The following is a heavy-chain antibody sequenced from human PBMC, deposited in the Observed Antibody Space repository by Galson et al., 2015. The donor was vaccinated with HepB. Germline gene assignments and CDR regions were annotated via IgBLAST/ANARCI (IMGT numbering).Heavy chain of an antibody. CDR1: GFSFSSYA. D-gene: IGHD2-2*03. CDR2: ISFDGNNE. J-gene: IGHJ4*02. CDR3: ARVPDQNGIGYFDF. V-gene: IGHV3-30*03. Sequence: SLRLSCAASGFSFSSYAMHWVRQAPGRGLEWVAMISFDGNNEQHAASVKGRFTISRDNFKNTLYLYMTSLRVDDTAVFYCARVPDQNGIGYFDFWGQGTVVSVST.